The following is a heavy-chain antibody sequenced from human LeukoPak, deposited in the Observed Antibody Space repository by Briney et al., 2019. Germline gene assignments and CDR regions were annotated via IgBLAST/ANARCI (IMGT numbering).Heavy chain of an antibody. CDR2: IYHSGST. V-gene: IGHV4-30-2*01. D-gene: IGHD6-13*01. J-gene: IGHJ5*02. Sequence: PSQTLSLTCAVSGGSIGSGGYSWSWIRQPPGKGLEWIGYIYHSGSTNYNPSLKSRVTISVDRSKNQFSLKLSSVTAADTAVYYCARGGLAAAAGWFDPWGQGTLVTVSS. CDR3: ARGGLAAAAGWFDP. CDR1: GGSIGSGGYS.